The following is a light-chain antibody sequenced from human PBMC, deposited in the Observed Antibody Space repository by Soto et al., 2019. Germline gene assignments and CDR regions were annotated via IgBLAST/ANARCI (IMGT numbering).Light chain of an antibody. Sequence: DIQMTQSPSSLSASLGDGVIITCRASQSISTFLNWYRQKPGKAPRLLIYAASSLQSGVPSRFSGRGSGTEFTPTISRLQQEDFATYYRQQSYRSPFTFGPGTRVDVK. J-gene: IGKJ3*01. V-gene: IGKV1-39*01. CDR3: QQSYRSPFT. CDR2: AAS. CDR1: QSISTF.